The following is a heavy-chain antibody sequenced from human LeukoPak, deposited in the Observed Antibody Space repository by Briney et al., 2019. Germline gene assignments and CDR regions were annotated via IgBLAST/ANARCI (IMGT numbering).Heavy chain of an antibody. Sequence: PGGSLRLSCASSGFTFSSYGMHWVRQAPGKGLEWVTFIRYDGSNKYYADSVKGRFTISRDNSKNTLYLQMNSLRAEDTAVYYCARWYADNGDAFDIWGQGTMVTVSS. D-gene: IGHD6-13*01. V-gene: IGHV3-30*02. CDR3: ARWYADNGDAFDI. CDR2: IRYDGSNK. CDR1: GFTFSSYG. J-gene: IGHJ3*02.